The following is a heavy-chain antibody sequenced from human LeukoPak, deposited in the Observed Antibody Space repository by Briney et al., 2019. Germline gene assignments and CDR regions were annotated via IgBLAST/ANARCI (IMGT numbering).Heavy chain of an antibody. CDR2: IYPGDSDT. V-gene: IGHV5-51*01. J-gene: IGHJ4*02. CDR1: GYSFTSYW. CDR3: ARRRKYSSSWYGFDY. Sequence: GESLKISCKGSGYSFTSYWIGWVRQMPGKGLEWMGIIYPGDSDTRYSPPFQGQVTISADKSISTAYLQWSSLKASDTAMYYCARRRKYSSSWYGFDYWGQGTLVTVSS. D-gene: IGHD6-13*01.